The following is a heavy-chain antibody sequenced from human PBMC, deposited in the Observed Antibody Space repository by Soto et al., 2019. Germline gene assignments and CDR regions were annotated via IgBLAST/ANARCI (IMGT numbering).Heavy chain of an antibody. CDR3: ARDGGRHSGGIDY. J-gene: IGHJ4*02. V-gene: IGHV1-69*01. CDR2: IIPIFGTA. Sequence: QVQLVQSGAEVKKPGSSVKVSAKPPEGTSTSNPITGGRQAPGQGLEWMGEIIPIFGTANYAQKFQGRVTITADESTSTAYMELSSLRSEDTAVYYCARDGGRHSGGIDYWGQGTLVTVSS. CDR1: EGTSTSNP. D-gene: IGHD1-26*01.